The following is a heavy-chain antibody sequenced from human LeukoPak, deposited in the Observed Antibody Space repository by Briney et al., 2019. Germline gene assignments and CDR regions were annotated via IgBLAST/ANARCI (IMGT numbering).Heavy chain of an antibody. V-gene: IGHV3-23*01. D-gene: IGHD2-15*01. CDR3: ARGVGADNAFDI. Sequence: GGSLRLSCAASGFTFSSYAMSWVRQAPGKGLEWVSVICNSGDNTYYADSVKGRFTISRDNSKNTLYLQMNSLRAGDTAVYYCARGVGADNAFDIWGQGTMVTVSS. CDR2: ICNSGDNT. J-gene: IGHJ3*02. CDR1: GFTFSSYA.